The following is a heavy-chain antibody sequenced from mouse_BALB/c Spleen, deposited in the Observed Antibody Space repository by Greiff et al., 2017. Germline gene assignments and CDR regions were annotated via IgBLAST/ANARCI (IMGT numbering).Heavy chain of an antibody. Sequence: QVQLKQSGAELVRPGVSVKISCKGSGYTFTDYAMHWVKQSHAKSLEWIGVISTYYGDASYNQKFKGKATMTVDKSSSTAYMELARLTSEDSAIYYCARVETTAWFAYWGQGTLVTVSA. CDR1: GYTFTDYA. J-gene: IGHJ3*01. CDR3: ARVETTAWFAY. V-gene: IGHV1S137*01. CDR2: ISTYYGDA. D-gene: IGHD1-1*02.